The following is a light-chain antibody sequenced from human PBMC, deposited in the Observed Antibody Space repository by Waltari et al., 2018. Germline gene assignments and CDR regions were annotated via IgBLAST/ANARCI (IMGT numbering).Light chain of an antibody. CDR2: KAS. Sequence: DIQMTQSPSILSASVGDRVTITCRASQSISTWLAWYQQKPGKAPKLLIYKASSLESGVPSRFSGSGSGTEFTLTISSLQAEDVAFYYCQQYYDVPYTFGRGTRLEIK. J-gene: IGKJ2*01. CDR3: QQYYDVPYT. CDR1: QSISTW. V-gene: IGKV1-5*03.